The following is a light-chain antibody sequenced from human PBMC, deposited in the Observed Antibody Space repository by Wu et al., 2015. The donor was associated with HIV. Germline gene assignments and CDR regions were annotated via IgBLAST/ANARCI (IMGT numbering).Light chain of an antibody. CDR2: AAS. V-gene: IGKV1-27*01. CDR3: QSYDSAPPFT. Sequence: DIQMTQSPSSLFASVGDRVTITCRASQFISHYLAWYQQKPGKVPKLLIYAASTLQSGVPSRFSGSGSGTDFTLTISGLQPEDVATYYCQSYDSAPPFTFGPGTKVDIK. J-gene: IGKJ3*01. CDR1: QFISHY.